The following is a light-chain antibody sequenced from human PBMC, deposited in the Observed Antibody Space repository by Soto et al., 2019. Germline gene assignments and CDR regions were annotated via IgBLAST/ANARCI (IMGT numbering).Light chain of an antibody. V-gene: IGKV1-9*01. CDR3: QQFHSYPFG. CDR1: QGISSY. Sequence: DIQLTQSASLLSASLGDRVTITWRASQGISSYLAWYQQKPGKAPKLLIYDASTLQSGVPSRFSGSGYGTEFNLTISSLQPGDFATYNCQQFHSYPFGFGQGTRLEIK. J-gene: IGKJ5*01. CDR2: DAS.